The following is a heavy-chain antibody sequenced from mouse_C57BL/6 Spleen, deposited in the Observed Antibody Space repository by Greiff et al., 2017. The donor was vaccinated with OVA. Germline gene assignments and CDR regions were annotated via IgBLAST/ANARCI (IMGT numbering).Heavy chain of an antibody. V-gene: IGHV5-4*01. J-gene: IGHJ3*01. CDR2: ISDGGSYT. Sequence: EVMLVESGGGLVKPGGSLKLSCAASGFTFSSYAMSWVRQTPEKRLEWVATISDGGSYTYYPDNVKGRFTISRDNAKNNLYLQMSHLKAEDTAMHYCARDNYDYEGWFAYWGQGTLVTVSA. CDR1: GFTFSSYA. D-gene: IGHD2-4*01. CDR3: ARDNYDYEGWFAY.